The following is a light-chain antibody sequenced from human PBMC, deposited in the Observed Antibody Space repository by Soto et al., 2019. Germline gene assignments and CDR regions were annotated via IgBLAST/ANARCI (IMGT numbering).Light chain of an antibody. CDR1: SSDVGAYDY. CDR3: SSYTTPTTFV. V-gene: IGLV2-14*01. CDR2: EVS. Sequence: QSALTQPASVSGSPGQSITISCTGTSSDVGAYDYVSWYQHHPGKAPKLMIHEVSDRPSGISNRFSGSKSGNTASLTISGLRAEDEADYYCSSYTTPTTFVFGTGTKLTVL. J-gene: IGLJ1*01.